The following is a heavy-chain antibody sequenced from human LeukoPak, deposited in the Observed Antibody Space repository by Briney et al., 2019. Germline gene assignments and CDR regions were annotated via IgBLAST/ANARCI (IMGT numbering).Heavy chain of an antibody. CDR2: INHSGST. CDR3: ARRDRIAVAGNWFDP. CDR1: GASFSGYY. J-gene: IGHJ5*02. D-gene: IGHD6-19*01. V-gene: IGHV4-34*01. Sequence: SETLSLTCAVYGASFSGYYLNWIRQPPGKGLEWIGEINHSGSTNYNPSLKSRVTISVDTSKNQFSLKLSSVTAADTAVYYCARRDRIAVAGNWFDPWGQGTLVTVSS.